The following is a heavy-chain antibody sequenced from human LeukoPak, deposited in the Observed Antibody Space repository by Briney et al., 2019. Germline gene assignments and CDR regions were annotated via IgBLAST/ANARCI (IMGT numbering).Heavy chain of an antibody. J-gene: IGHJ5*02. Sequence: PSETLSLTCTVSGGSISTYYWSWIRQPPGKGLEWIGFIYYSGSTNYNPSLKSRVIVSVGTSKNQFSLKLTSVTAADTAVYYCARHGGEITLVRGVINWFDPWGQGTQVTVSS. D-gene: IGHD3-10*01. CDR3: ARHGGEITLVRGVINWFDP. V-gene: IGHV4-59*08. CDR2: IYYSGST. CDR1: GGSISTYY.